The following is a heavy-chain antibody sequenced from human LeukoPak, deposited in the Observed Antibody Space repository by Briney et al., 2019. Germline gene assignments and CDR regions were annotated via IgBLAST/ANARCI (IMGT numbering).Heavy chain of an antibody. CDR1: GFTFSSFS. V-gene: IGHV3-48*04. D-gene: IGHD1-26*01. CDR3: ARDGELGSPADAFDI. J-gene: IGHJ3*02. Sequence: GGSLRLSCAASGFTFSSFSMNWVRQAPGKGLEWVSYIRSGGTNTDYTGSVKGRFTISRDNAKRSLYLQMNSLRAEDTAVYYCARDGELGSPADAFDIWGQGTMVTVSS. CDR2: IRSGGTNT.